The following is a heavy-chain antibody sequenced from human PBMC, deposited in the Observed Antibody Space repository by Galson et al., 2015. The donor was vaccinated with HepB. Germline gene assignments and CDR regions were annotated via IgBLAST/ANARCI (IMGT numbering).Heavy chain of an antibody. CDR2: ISSGSSYT. D-gene: IGHD3-10*01. CDR3: ARDPVRSGSNWFDP. CDR1: GFTFSDYY. V-gene: IGHV3-11*06. Sequence: SLRLSCAASGFTFSDYYMSWIRQAPGKGLEWVSYISSGSSYTNYADSVKGRFTISRDNAKNSLYLQMNSLRAEGTAVYYCARDPVRSGSNWFDPWGQGTLVTVSS. J-gene: IGHJ5*02.